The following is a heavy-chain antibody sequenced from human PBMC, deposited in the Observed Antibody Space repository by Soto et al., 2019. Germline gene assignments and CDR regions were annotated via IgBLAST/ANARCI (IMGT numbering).Heavy chain of an antibody. D-gene: IGHD6-19*01. CDR2: MSGTGGST. CDR1: GFTFSSYA. CDR3: AKAGFSSGWSPSYFDY. J-gene: IGHJ4*02. Sequence: EVQLLEFGGGLVQPGSSLRLSCAPSGFTFSSYALNGVRQAPGKGLEWVSAMSGTGGSTYYADSVKGRFTISRDNSKNTLYLQMNSLRVEDTAVFYCAKAGFSSGWSPSYFDYWGQGTLVTVSS. V-gene: IGHV3-23*01.